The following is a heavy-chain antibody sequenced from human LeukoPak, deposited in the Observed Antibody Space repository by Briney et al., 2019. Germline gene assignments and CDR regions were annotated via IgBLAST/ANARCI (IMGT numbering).Heavy chain of an antibody. CDR1: GFTSGDYA. CDR2: IRSKAYGGTT. CDR3: TRAAYSSSPTDY. J-gene: IGHJ4*02. D-gene: IGHD6-13*01. V-gene: IGHV3-49*03. Sequence: GGSLRLFCTASGFTSGDYAMSWFRQAPGKGLEWVGFIRSKAYGGTTEYAASVKGRFTISRDDSKSIAYLQMNSLKTEDTAVFYCTRAAYSSSPTDYLGQGTLVTVSS.